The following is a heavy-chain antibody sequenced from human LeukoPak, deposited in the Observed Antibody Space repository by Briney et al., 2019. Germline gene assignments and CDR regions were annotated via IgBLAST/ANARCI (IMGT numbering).Heavy chain of an antibody. CDR2: ISGSCGST. D-gene: IGHD2-2*01. CDR1: GFTFSSYA. Sequence: GGSLRLSCAASGFTFSSYAMSWVLQAPGKGLELVSAISGSCGSTYYADSVKGRFTISRENSRNTLYLQMNRLRAEDTAVYYCANDHIVVVPAAAAYYYYYYGMDVWGKGTTVTVSS. J-gene: IGHJ6*04. V-gene: IGHV3-23*01. CDR3: ANDHIVVVPAAAAYYYYYYGMDV.